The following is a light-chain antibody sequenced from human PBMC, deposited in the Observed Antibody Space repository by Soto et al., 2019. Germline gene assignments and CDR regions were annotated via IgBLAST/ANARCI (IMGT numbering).Light chain of an antibody. Sequence: ETVMTQSPATLSVSPGERATLSCRASQSVSSNLARYQHKPGQAPRLLIYGTTTRATGIPARFSGSGSGTEFTLTISSLQSEDFAVYYCQQYNDWPRTFGQGTKV. CDR1: QSVSSN. V-gene: IGKV3-15*01. CDR3: QQYNDWPRT. J-gene: IGKJ1*01. CDR2: GTT.